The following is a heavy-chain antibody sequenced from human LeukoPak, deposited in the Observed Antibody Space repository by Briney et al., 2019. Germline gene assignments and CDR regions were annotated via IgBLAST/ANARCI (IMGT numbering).Heavy chain of an antibody. CDR1: GFTFSSYA. D-gene: IGHD5-18*01. Sequence: PGGSLRLSCAASGFTFSSYAMSWVRQAPGKGLEWVSAISGSGGSTYYADSVKGRFTISRDNSKNTLYLQMNSLRAEDTAVYYCAKAQGYSYAETVDYWGQGTLVTVSS. CDR3: AKAQGYSYAETVDY. V-gene: IGHV3-23*01. J-gene: IGHJ4*02. CDR2: ISGSGGST.